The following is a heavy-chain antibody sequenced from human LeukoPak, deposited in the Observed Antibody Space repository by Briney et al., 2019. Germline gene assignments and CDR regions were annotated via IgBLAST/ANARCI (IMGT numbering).Heavy chain of an antibody. Sequence: GGSLRLSCAASGFTFSSYAMHWVRQAPGKGLEWVAVISYDGSNKYYADSVKGRFTISRDHSKNTLFLQMNSLRADDTAVYYCAKTGGPWDWGQGTLVTVSS. CDR1: GFTFSSYA. J-gene: IGHJ4*02. CDR3: AKTGGPWD. CDR2: ISYDGSNK. D-gene: IGHD7-27*01. V-gene: IGHV3-30-3*02.